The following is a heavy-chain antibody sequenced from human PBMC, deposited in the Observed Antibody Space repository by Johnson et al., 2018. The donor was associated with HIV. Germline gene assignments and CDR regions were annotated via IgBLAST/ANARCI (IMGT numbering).Heavy chain of an antibody. CDR3: ARDYYDTAFDI. J-gene: IGHJ3*02. Sequence: VQLVESGGGVVQPGRSLRLSCVVSGFTFSNYWMEWVRQAPGKGLEWVSGINWNGGSTGYAYSVKGRFTISRDNAKKSLYLQMNSLRVEDTAVYYCARDYYDTAFDIWGQGTMVTVSS. CDR1: GFTFSNYW. V-gene: IGHV3-20*04. CDR2: INWNGGST. D-gene: IGHD3-22*01.